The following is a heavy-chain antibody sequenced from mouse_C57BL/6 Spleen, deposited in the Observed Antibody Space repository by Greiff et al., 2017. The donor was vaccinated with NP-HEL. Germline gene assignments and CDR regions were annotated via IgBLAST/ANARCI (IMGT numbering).Heavy chain of an antibody. CDR3: ARETTVVAKAWFAY. Sequence: VQLQQPGTELVKPGASVKLSCKASGYTFTSYWMPWVKQRPGQGLEWIGNINPSNGGTNYNEKFKSKATLTVDKSSSTAYMQLSSLTSEDSAVYYCARETTVVAKAWFAYWGQGTLVTVSA. V-gene: IGHV1-53*01. D-gene: IGHD1-1*01. J-gene: IGHJ3*01. CDR2: INPSNGGT. CDR1: GYTFTSYW.